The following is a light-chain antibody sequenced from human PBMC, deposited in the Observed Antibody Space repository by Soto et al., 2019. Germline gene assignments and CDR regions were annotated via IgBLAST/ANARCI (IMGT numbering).Light chain of an antibody. Sequence: QSALNQPASVSGSPGQSITISCTGTSSDVGGYNYVSWYQQHPGKAPKLMIYDVSNRPSGVSNRFSGSKSGNTASLTISGLQAEDEADYYCSSYTSSSPLLGTGTKVTVL. J-gene: IGLJ1*01. V-gene: IGLV2-14*01. CDR1: SSDVGGYNY. CDR3: SSYTSSSPL. CDR2: DVS.